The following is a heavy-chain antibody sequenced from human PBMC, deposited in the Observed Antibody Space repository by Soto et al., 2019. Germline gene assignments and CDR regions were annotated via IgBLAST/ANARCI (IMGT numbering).Heavy chain of an antibody. V-gene: IGHV3-23*01. CDR2: ILVGGST. J-gene: IGHJ3*02. CDR3: AKATATGGGAFDI. CDR1: GFICTSYD. Sequence: GGSLRLSCAASGFICTSYDMGWVRQVPGKGLEWVSTILVGGSTYYADSVKGRFTISRDRSKNTVFLQMNSLTAGDTAVYYCAKATATGGGAFDICGQGTMVTVSS. D-gene: IGHD2-8*02.